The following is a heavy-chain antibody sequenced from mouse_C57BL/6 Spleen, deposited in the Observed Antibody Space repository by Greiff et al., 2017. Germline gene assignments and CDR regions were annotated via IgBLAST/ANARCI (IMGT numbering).Heavy chain of an antibody. CDR2: IYPRSGNT. V-gene: IGHV1-81*01. Sequence: QVQLKQSGAELARPGASVKLSCKASGYTFTSYGISWVKQRTGQGLEWIGEIYPRSGNTYYNEKFKGKATLTADKSSSTAYMELRSLTSEDSAVYFCARNPFTTVVATEYFDVWGTGTTVTVSS. CDR3: ARNPFTTVVATEYFDV. D-gene: IGHD1-1*01. J-gene: IGHJ1*03. CDR1: GYTFTSYG.